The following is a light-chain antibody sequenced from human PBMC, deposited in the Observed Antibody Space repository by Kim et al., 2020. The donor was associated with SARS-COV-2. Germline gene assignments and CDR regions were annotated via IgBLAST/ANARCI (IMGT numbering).Light chain of an antibody. CDR3: QHCIRNFPT. CDR1: QYISSV. J-gene: IGKJ1*01. Sequence: ASVGDRDSITCRASQYISSVLGWYQQKPRGAPMLLFYDASSLESGVPSRFSGGGSGTEFTLTISILQPDDFATYYCQHCIRNFPTFGQGTKVDIK. V-gene: IGKV1-5*01. CDR2: DAS.